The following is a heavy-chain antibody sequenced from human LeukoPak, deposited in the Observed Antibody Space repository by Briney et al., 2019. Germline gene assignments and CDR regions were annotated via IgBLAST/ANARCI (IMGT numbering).Heavy chain of an antibody. V-gene: IGHV3-43*02. J-gene: IGHJ4*02. D-gene: IGHD3-16*01. CDR2: ISGDGGST. CDR3: ARGPAGDPFDH. Sequence: GGSLRLSCAASGFTFDDYVMHWVRQAPGKGLEWVSLISGDGGSTYYVDSVKGRFTISRDNSKNSLYLQMSSLRVEDTAVYYCARGPAGDPFDHWGQGTLVTVSS. CDR1: GFTFDDYV.